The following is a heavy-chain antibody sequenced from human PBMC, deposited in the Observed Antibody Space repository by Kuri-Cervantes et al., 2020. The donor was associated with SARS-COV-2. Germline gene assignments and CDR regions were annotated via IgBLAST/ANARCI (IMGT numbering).Heavy chain of an antibody. CDR1: GGSFSGYY. CDR3: SRVASGVEVVGFLVGVAYGYHYMDV. CDR2: VNHSGST. D-gene: IGHD3-3*01. J-gene: IGHJ6*03. Sequence: GSLRLSCAVSGGSFSGYYRSWIRQPPGKGLEWIGEVNHSGSTTYNASLRSRVTISFDKSKNHFPLNLSSVTAADTAAYYCSRVASGVEVVGFLVGVAYGYHYMDVWGKGTTVTVSS. V-gene: IGHV4-34*01.